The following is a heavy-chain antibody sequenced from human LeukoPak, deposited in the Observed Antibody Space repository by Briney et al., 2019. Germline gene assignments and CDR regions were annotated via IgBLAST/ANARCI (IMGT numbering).Heavy chain of an antibody. V-gene: IGHV4-38-2*02. J-gene: IGHJ4*02. Sequence: SETLSLTCTVSGYSISSGYYWGRIRQPPGKGLEWIGSIYHSGSTYYNPSLKSRVTISVDTSRNQFSLKLSSVTAADTAVYYCARDSSWWTDFDYWGQGTLVTVSS. CDR2: IYHSGST. CDR3: ARDSSWWTDFDY. CDR1: GYSISSGYY. D-gene: IGHD2-8*02.